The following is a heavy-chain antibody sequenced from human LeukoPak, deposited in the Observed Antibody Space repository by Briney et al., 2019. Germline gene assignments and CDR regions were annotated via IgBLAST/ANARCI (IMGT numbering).Heavy chain of an antibody. CDR1: GYSFTSYW. D-gene: IGHD3-22*01. CDR2: IYPGDSDT. J-gene: IGHJ5*02. CDR3: ARHGAYYYDSSGYYYWFDP. V-gene: IGHV5-51*01. Sequence: GESLKISCKGSGYSFTSYWIGWVRQMPGKGLEWMGIIYPGDSDTRYSPSFQGQVTISADKSISTAYLQWSSLKPSDTAMYYCARHGAYYYDSSGYYYWFDPWGQGTLATVSS.